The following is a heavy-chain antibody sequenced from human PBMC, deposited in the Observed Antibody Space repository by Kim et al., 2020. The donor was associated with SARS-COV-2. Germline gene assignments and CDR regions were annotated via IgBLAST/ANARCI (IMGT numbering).Heavy chain of an antibody. Sequence: KGRCTISRDNSKNTLYLQMNSLRAEDTAVYYCAKATGKGLTGYYAYFDYWGQGTLVTVSS. V-gene: IGHV3-23*01. J-gene: IGHJ4*02. CDR3: AKATGKGLTGYYAYFDY. D-gene: IGHD3-9*01.